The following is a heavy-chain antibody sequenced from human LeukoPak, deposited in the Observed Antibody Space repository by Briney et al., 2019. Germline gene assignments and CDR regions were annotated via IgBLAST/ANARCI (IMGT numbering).Heavy chain of an antibody. CDR2: IYYSGST. CDR1: GGSISSSSYY. D-gene: IGHD2-2*01. CDR3: ARHKTQLLSCFDY. Sequence: SETLSLTCSVSGGSISSSSYYWGWIRQPPGKGLEWLGSIYYSGSTYYNPSLKSRVTISVDTSKNQFSLKLSSVTAADTAVYYCARHKTQLLSCFDYWGQGTLVTVSS. J-gene: IGHJ4*02. V-gene: IGHV4-39*01.